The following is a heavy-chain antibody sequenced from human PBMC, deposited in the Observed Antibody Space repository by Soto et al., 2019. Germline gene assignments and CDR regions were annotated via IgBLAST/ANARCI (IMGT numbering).Heavy chain of an antibody. V-gene: IGHV1-18*04. CDR2: ISAYNGNT. J-gene: IGHJ4*02. CDR3: ARDSSYYDSSGPMEYYFDY. D-gene: IGHD3-22*01. CDR1: GYTFTSYG. Sequence: ASVKVSCKASGYTFTSYGISWVRQAPGQGLEWMGWISAYNGNTNSAQKLQGRVTMTTDTSTSTAYMGLRSLRSDDTAVYYCARDSSYYDSSGPMEYYFDYWGQGTLVTVSS.